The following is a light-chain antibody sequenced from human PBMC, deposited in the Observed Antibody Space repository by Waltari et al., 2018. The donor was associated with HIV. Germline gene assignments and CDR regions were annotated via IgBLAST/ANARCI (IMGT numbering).Light chain of an antibody. CDR3: NSLSSDDTVL. CDR1: HRNIGFFTL. J-gene: IGLJ2*01. V-gene: IGLV2-14*01. Sequence: QSALTQPASVSGSPGQSLTITCTGAHRNIGFFTLVHWYPQHPGKPPQLIGYGVTSRPPGCSIRFAGSKSGNTVSRTFSGRQTDDEADYYCNSLSSDDTVLFGGGTRWTVL. CDR2: GVT.